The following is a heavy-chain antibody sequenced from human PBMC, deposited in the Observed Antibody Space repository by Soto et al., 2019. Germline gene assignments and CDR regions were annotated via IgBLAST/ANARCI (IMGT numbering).Heavy chain of an antibody. CDR3: AMGITMIVVAHGYFDY. CDR1: GFTFSSYA. CDR2: ISGSGGST. V-gene: IGHV3-23*01. J-gene: IGHJ4*02. Sequence: GGSLRLSCAASGFTFSSYAMSWVRQAPGKGLEWVSAISGSGGSTYYADSVKGRFTISRDNSKNTLYLQMNSLRAEDTAVYYCAMGITMIVVAHGYFDYWGQGTLVTVSS. D-gene: IGHD3-22*01.